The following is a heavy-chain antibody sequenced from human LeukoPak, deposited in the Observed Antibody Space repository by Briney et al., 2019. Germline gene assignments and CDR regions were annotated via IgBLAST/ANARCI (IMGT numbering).Heavy chain of an antibody. J-gene: IGHJ5*02. CDR1: GGSFSGYY. CDR3: ARAARGYSYGWFDP. Sequence: SETLSLTCAVHGGSFSGYYWSWIRQPPGKGLEWIGEINHSGSTNYNPSLKSRVTISVDTSKNQFSLKLSSVTAADTAVYYCARAARGYSYGWFDPWGQGTLVTVSS. V-gene: IGHV4-34*01. D-gene: IGHD5-18*01. CDR2: INHSGST.